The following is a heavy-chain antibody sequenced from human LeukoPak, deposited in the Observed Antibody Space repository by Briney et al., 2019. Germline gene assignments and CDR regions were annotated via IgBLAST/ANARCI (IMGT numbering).Heavy chain of an antibody. V-gene: IGHV3-48*01. D-gene: IGHD3-22*01. CDR2: ISSSSSTI. CDR3: ARDRSSGYYGTSDY. Sequence: PGGPLRLSCAASGFTFSSYSMNWVRQAPGKGLEWVSYISSSSSTIYYADSVKGRFTISRDNAKNSLYLQMNSLRAEDTAVYYCARDRSSGYYGTSDYWGQGTLVTVSS. J-gene: IGHJ4*02. CDR1: GFTFSSYS.